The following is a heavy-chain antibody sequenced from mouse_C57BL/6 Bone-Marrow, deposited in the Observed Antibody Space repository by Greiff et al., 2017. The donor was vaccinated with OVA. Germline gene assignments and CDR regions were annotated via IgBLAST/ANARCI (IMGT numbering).Heavy chain of an antibody. Sequence: QVQLKQPGAELVKPGASVKLSCKASGYTFTSYWMHWVKQRPGQGLEWIGMIHPNSGSTNYNEKFKSKATLTVDKSSSTAYMQLSSLTSEDSAVYYCARNHYYGSSDYWGQGTTLTVSS. CDR1: GYTFTSYW. D-gene: IGHD1-1*01. CDR3: ARNHYYGSSDY. J-gene: IGHJ2*01. CDR2: IHPNSGST. V-gene: IGHV1-64*01.